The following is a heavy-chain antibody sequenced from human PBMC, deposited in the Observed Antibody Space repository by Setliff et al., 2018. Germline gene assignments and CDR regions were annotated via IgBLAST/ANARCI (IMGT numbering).Heavy chain of an antibody. V-gene: IGHV3-7*01. J-gene: IGHJ4*02. CDR1: GFTFSDYW. CDR3: AKPYSY. D-gene: IGHD1-26*01. Sequence: GGSLRLSCVGSGFTFSDYWMSWVRQAPGKGLEWVAIIKQDGSETVYADSVKGRLTISRDNAKNSLYLQMNSLRAEDTAVYYCAKPYSYWGQGTLVTVSS. CDR2: IKQDGSET.